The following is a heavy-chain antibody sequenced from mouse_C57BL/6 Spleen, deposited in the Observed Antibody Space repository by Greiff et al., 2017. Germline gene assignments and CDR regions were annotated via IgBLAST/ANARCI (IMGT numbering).Heavy chain of an antibody. CDR3: ARRGYDYDGGYAMDY. D-gene: IGHD2-4*01. CDR2: IDPSDSYT. CDR1: GYTFTSYW. J-gene: IGHJ4*01. Sequence: QVQLQQPGAELVMPGASVKLSCKASGYTFTSYWMHWVKQRPGHGLEWIGEIDPSDSYTNYNQKFKGKSTLTVDKSSSTAYMQLSSLTSEDSAVYYCARRGYDYDGGYAMDYWGQGTSVTVSS. V-gene: IGHV1-69*01.